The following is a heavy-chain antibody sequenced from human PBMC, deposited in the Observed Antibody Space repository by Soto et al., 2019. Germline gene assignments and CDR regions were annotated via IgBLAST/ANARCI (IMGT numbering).Heavy chain of an antibody. J-gene: IGHJ5*02. CDR3: ARVLRCSGGTCYPTGGWFDP. CDR1: GDSISRGGYS. V-gene: IGHV4-30-2*01. Sequence: PSETLSLTCAVSGDSISRGGYSWSWIRQPPGKGLELIGYIYHSGSTYYNPSVKSRVTISVDRSKNQLFLTLSSVTAADTAVYYCARVLRCSGGTCYPTGGWFDPWGQGSLVTVPS. D-gene: IGHD2-15*01. CDR2: IYHSGST.